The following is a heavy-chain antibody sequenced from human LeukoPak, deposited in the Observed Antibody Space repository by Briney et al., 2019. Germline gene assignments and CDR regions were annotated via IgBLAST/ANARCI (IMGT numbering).Heavy chain of an antibody. J-gene: IGHJ6*03. D-gene: IGHD6-13*01. CDR1: GFTFSSYG. Sequence: GRSLRLSCAASGFTFSSYGMHWVRQAPGKGLEWVAVIWYGGSNKYYADSVKGRFTISRDNSKNTLYLQMNSLRAEDTAVYYCAKDGGSSLYYYYMDVWGKGTTVTVSS. V-gene: IGHV3-30*18. CDR2: IWYGGSNK. CDR3: AKDGGSSLYYYYMDV.